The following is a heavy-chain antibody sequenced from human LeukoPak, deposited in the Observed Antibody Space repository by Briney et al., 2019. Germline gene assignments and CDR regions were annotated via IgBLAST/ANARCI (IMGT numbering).Heavy chain of an antibody. CDR3: ARGVLYGGRPRRFDY. CDR2: IWYDGSNK. Sequence: GGSLRLSCAASGFTFSSYGMHWVRQAPGKGLEWVAVIWYDGSNKYYADSVKGRFTISRDNSKNTLYLQMNSLRAEDTAVYYCARGVLYGGRPRRFDYWGQGTLVTVSS. J-gene: IGHJ4*02. D-gene: IGHD4-17*01. CDR1: GFTFSSYG. V-gene: IGHV3-33*01.